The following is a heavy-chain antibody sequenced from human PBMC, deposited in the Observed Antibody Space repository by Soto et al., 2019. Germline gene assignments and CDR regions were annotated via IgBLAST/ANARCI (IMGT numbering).Heavy chain of an antibody. CDR2: IYPGDSDT. V-gene: IGHV5-51*01. D-gene: IGHD3-16*01. CDR3: ARLGAAHYYYYYGMDV. J-gene: IGHJ6*02. Sequence: GESLKISCKGSGYSFTSYWIGWVRQMPGKGLEWMGIIYPGDSDTRYSPSFQGQVTISADKSISTAYLQWSSLKASGTAMYYCARLGAAHYYYYYGMDVWGQGTTVTVSS. CDR1: GYSFTSYW.